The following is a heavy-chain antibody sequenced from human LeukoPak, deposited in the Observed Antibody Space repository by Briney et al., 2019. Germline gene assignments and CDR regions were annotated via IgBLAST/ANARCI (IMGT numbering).Heavy chain of an antibody. CDR2: ISGSGGST. CDR1: GFTFSSYA. CDR3: ATSKGITMVRGGNFGY. Sequence: GGSLRLSCAASGFTFSSYAMSWVRQTPGKGLEWVSAISGSGGSTYYADSVKGRFTISRDNSKNTLYLQMNSLRAEDTAVYYCATSKGITMVRGGNFGYWGQGTLVTVSS. J-gene: IGHJ4*02. V-gene: IGHV3-23*01. D-gene: IGHD3-10*01.